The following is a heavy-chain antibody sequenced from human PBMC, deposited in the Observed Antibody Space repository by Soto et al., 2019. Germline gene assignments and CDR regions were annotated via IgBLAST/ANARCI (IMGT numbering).Heavy chain of an antibody. V-gene: IGHV3-9*01. CDR1: GFTFDDYA. D-gene: IGHD5-12*01. CDR3: AKDIVATSESTNWFDP. CDR2: ISWNSGSI. J-gene: IGHJ5*02. Sequence: GGSLRLSCAASGFTFDDYAMHWVRQAPGKGLEWVSGISWNSGSIGYADSVKGRFTISRDNAKNSLYLQMNSLRAEDTALYYCAKDIVATSESTNWFDPWGQRTLVTVSS.